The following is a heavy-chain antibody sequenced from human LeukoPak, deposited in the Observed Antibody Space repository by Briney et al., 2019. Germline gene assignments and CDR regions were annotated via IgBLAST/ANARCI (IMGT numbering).Heavy chain of an antibody. D-gene: IGHD3-9*01. CDR2: ISYDGSIK. Sequence: GGSLRLSCAASGFTFSSYTMHWVRQAPGKGLEWVAVISYDGSIKYYADSVKGRFTISRDNSKNTLYLQMNSLRAEDTAVYYCAKAEYYDILTGYYDFDYWGQGTLVTVSS. V-gene: IGHV3-30*04. CDR1: GFTFSSYT. J-gene: IGHJ4*02. CDR3: AKAEYYDILTGYYDFDY.